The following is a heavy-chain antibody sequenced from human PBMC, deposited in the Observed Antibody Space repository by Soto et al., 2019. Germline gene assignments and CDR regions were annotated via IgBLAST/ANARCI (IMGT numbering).Heavy chain of an antibody. J-gene: IGHJ4*02. V-gene: IGHV4-30-2*01. CDR1: GGSLSSGSFS. CDR2: INYSGNT. CDR3: SRGGGSTDYVANYYFDY. D-gene: IGHD4-17*01. Sequence: QLRLQESGSGLVKPSQTLSLTCTVSGGSLSSGSFSWGWIRQPPGKGLEWIGYINYSGNTHYNPSPPRTSHTSRNMSPHPVPLEPGSLHLGATALVFLSRGGGSTDYVANYYFDYWGRGTLVTVSS.